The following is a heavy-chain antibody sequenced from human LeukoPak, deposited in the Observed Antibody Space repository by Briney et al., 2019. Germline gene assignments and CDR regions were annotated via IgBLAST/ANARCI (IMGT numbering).Heavy chain of an antibody. CDR1: GFDFNIYS. D-gene: IGHD2-8*02. Sequence: PGGSLRLSCAASGFDFNIYSMNWVRQAPGKGLEWVASISSRSLYIYYPDSLRGRFTIYRDNAEKSLYLQMNDLRAEDTAVYYCSRDLDCTVTACSGCDDGFDIWGQGTMVTVSS. J-gene: IGHJ3*02. CDR2: ISSRSLYI. V-gene: IGHV3-21*01. CDR3: SRDLDCTVTACSGCDDGFDI.